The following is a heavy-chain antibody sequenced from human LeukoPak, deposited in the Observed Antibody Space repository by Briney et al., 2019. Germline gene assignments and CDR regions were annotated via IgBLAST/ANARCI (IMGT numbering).Heavy chain of an antibody. CDR2: IYYSGST. D-gene: IGHD3-3*01. CDR1: GDSISSSSYY. V-gene: IGHV4-39*01. Sequence: SETLSLTCTVSGDSISSSSYYWGWIRQPPGKGLEWIGSIYYSGSTYYNPSLKSRVTISVDTSKNQFSLKLSSVTAADTAVYYCARPTYYDFWSGGNWFDPWGREPWSPSPQ. CDR3: ARPTYYDFWSGGNWFDP. J-gene: IGHJ5*02.